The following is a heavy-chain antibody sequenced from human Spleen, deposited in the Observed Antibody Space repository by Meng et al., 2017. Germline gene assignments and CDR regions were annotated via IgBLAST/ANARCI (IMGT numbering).Heavy chain of an antibody. CDR2: ISWNSGNI. CDR3: ARDAGYYFDS. CDR1: GFTFDDYA. Sequence: LSLTCAASGFTFDDYAMHWVRQAPGKGLEWVSGISWNSGNIDYADSVRGRFTISRDNAKNSLYLQMNTLRAEDTAFYYCARDAGYYFDSWGQGTLVTVSS. D-gene: IGHD2-8*01. J-gene: IGHJ4*02. V-gene: IGHV3-9*01.